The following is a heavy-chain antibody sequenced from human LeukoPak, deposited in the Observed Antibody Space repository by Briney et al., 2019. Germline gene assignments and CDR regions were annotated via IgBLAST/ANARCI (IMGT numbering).Heavy chain of an antibody. J-gene: IGHJ4*02. D-gene: IGHD2-15*01. Sequence: SSETLSLTCTVSGGSISSYYWSWIRQPPGKGLEWIGYIHYSGSTNYNPSLKSRVTISVDTSKNQFSLKLSSVTAADTAVYYCAGADIVKGAFDYWGQGTLVTVSS. CDR3: AGADIVKGAFDY. CDR1: GGSISSYY. V-gene: IGHV4-59*01. CDR2: IHYSGST.